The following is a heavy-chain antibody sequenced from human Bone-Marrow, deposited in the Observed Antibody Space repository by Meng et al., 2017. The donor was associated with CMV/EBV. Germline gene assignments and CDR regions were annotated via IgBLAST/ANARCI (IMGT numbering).Heavy chain of an antibody. V-gene: IGHV4-59*01. D-gene: IGHD2-2*01. CDR3: AREGGYCSSTSCYYYYGMDV. J-gene: IGHJ6*02. CDR1: GGSISSYY. CDR2: IYYSGST. Sequence: SETLSLTCTVSGGSISSYYWSWIRQPPGKGLEWIGYIYYSGSTNYNPSLKSRVTISVDTSKNQFSLKLSSVTAADTAVYYCAREGGYCSSTSCYYYYGMDVWGQGTTVTVYS.